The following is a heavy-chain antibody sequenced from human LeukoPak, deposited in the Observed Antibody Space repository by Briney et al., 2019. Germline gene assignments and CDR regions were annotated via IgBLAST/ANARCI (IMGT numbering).Heavy chain of an antibody. CDR1: GGSISSSSYY. J-gene: IGHJ4*02. D-gene: IGHD3-16*01. CDR2: IYYSGST. V-gene: IGHV4-39*07. Sequence: PSETLSLTCTVSGGSISSSSYYWGWLRQPPGKVLEWIGSIYYSGSTYYNPSLKSRVTISVDTSKNQFSLKLSSVTAADTAVYYCARVGSQRSNYFDYWGQGTLVTVSS. CDR3: ARVGSQRSNYFDY.